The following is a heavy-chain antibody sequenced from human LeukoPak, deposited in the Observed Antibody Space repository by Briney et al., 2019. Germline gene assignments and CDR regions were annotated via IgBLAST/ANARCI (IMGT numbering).Heavy chain of an antibody. J-gene: IGHJ4*02. CDR2: VNLQGST. CDR3: AREGGPYRPLDY. CDR1: GGSITNTNY. V-gene: IGHV4-4*02. Sequence: PSETLSLTCGVSGGSITNTNYWTWVRQPPGQGLEWIGEVNLQGSTNYNPSLMGRVAISVDTSENHISLQLTSVTAADTAVYYCAREGGPYRPLDYSGQGTLVTVSS.